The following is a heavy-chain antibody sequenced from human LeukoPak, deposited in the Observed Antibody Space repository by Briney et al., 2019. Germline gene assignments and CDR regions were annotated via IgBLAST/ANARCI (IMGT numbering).Heavy chain of an antibody. Sequence: GGSLRLSCAASGFTFSSYAMHWVRQAPGKGLEWVAVISYDGSNKYYADSVKGRFTISRDNSKNTLYLQMNSLRAEDTAVYYCAGAPFEEDYDFWSGYYAGSPGDYWGQGTLVTVSS. D-gene: IGHD3-3*01. CDR3: AGAPFEEDYDFWSGYYAGSPGDY. CDR1: GFTFSSYA. V-gene: IGHV3-30-3*01. J-gene: IGHJ4*02. CDR2: ISYDGSNK.